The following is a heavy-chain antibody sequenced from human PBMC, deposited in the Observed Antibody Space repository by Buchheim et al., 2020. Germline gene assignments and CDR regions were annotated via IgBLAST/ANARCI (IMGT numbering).Heavy chain of an antibody. J-gene: IGHJ6*02. CDR1: GFTFSSYA. Sequence: VQLVESGGDLIQPGRSLRLSCAASGFTFSSYAMHWVRQAPGKGLEWVAVISYDGSNKYYADSVKGRFTISRDNSKNTLYLQMNSLRAEDTAVYYCARVPIFGNHYGMDVWGQGTT. D-gene: IGHD3-9*01. CDR3: ARVPIFGNHYGMDV. CDR2: ISYDGSNK. V-gene: IGHV3-30-3*01.